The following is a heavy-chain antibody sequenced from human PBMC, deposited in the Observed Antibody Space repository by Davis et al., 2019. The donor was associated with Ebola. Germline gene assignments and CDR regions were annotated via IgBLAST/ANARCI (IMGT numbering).Heavy chain of an antibody. D-gene: IGHD3-22*01. CDR2: IYHSGST. Sequence: PSETLSLTCSVSGGPISSYYWSWIRQPPGKGLEWIGYIYHSGSTYYNPSLKSRVTISVDRSKNQFSLKLSSVTAAETAVYYCARWYYYYSSGHYDYWGQGTLVTVSS. CDR1: GGPISSYY. J-gene: IGHJ4*02. CDR3: ARWYYYYSSGHYDY. V-gene: IGHV4-59*12.